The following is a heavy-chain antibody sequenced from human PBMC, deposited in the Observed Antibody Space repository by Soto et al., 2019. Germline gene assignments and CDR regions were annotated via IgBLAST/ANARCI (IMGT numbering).Heavy chain of an antibody. V-gene: IGHV4-34*01. CDR2: INHSGST. J-gene: IGHJ5*02. Sequence: SETLSLTCAVYGGSFSGYYWSWIRQPPGKGLEWIGEINHSGSTNYNPSLKSRVTISVDTSKNQFSLKLSSVTAADTAVYYCARGSEYCSSTSCYTREFWFDPWGQGTLVT. D-gene: IGHD2-2*02. CDR3: ARGSEYCSSTSCYTREFWFDP. CDR1: GGSFSGYY.